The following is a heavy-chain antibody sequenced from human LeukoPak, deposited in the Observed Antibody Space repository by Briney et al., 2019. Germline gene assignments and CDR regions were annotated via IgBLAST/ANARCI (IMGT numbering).Heavy chain of an antibody. Sequence: ASVKVSCKASGYTFTGYYMHWVRQAPGQGLEWMGWINPNSGGTNYAQKFQGRVTKTRDTSISTAYMELSRLRSDDTAVYYCARGQLLWFGELFPSEYWGQGTLVTVSS. V-gene: IGHV1-2*02. CDR2: INPNSGGT. J-gene: IGHJ4*02. D-gene: IGHD3-10*01. CDR1: GYTFTGYY. CDR3: ARGQLLWFGELFPSEY.